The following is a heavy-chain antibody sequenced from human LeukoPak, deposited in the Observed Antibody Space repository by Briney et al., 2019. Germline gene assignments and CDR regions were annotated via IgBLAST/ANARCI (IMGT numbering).Heavy chain of an antibody. CDR2: IHYSGST. D-gene: IGHD6-13*01. CDR3: ARMSNSSPIIDY. V-gene: IGHV4-59*01. CDR1: GGTINNYY. Sequence: RPSQTLSLTCTVSGGTINNYYWSWIRQPPGKGLEWIGYIHYSGSTHYNPSLKSRVTISVDTAKNQFSLKLKSVTATDTAVYYCARMSNSSPIIDYWGQGTLVTVSS. J-gene: IGHJ4*02.